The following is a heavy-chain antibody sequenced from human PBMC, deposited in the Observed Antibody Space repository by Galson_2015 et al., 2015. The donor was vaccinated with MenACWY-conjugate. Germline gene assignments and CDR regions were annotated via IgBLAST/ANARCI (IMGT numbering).Heavy chain of an antibody. CDR1: GFTFSNYA. D-gene: IGHD6-13*01. CDR3: AKDATSSWDWAFVI. J-gene: IGHJ3*02. Sequence: SLRLSCAASGFTFSNYAMSWVRQVPGKGLEWVSSISGSGDTTYYADSVKGRFTISRDNSKNTLYLQINSLRAEDTATYYGAKDATSSWDWAFVIWGQGTVVTVSS. CDR2: ISGSGDTT. V-gene: IGHV3-23*01.